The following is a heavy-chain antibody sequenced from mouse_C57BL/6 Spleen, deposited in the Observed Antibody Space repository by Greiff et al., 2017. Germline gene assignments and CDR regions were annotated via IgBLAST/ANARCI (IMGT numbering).Heavy chain of an antibody. CDR2: IDPNSGGT. J-gene: IGHJ2*01. CDR3: ARGDTTVHDY. V-gene: IGHV1-72*01. D-gene: IGHD1-1*01. CDR1: CYPFTSYW. Sequence: VPLQQPGAELVKPGASVKLSCKASCYPFTSYWVHWVKQRPGRGLAWIGRIDPNSGGTKYNEKFKSKATLTVDKPSSTAYMQLSSLTSEDSAVYYCARGDTTVHDYWGQGTTLTVSS.